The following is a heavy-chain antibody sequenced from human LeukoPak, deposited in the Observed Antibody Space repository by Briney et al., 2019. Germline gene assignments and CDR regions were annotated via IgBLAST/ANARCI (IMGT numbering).Heavy chain of an antibody. CDR3: ARYVVYGSGKYYFDY. J-gene: IGHJ4*02. Sequence: PSETLSLTCTVSGGSVSSTTYFWSWIRQPPGKGLEWIASINYSGSTYYNPSLKSRVTISVDTSEDQFSLKLSSVTAADTAVYYCARYVVYGSGKYYFDYWGQGTLVTVSS. CDR2: INYSGST. D-gene: IGHD3-10*01. V-gene: IGHV4-39*01. CDR1: GGSVSSTTYF.